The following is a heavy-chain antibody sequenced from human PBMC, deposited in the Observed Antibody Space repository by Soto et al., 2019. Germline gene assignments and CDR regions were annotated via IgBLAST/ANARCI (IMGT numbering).Heavy chain of an antibody. CDR2: INPSAYSG. CDR1: GYTFSNYY. CDR3: AKSPRGYYGSGSLYGMDV. D-gene: IGHD3-10*01. V-gene: IGHV1-46*01. Sequence: ASVKVSCKASGYTFSNYYINWVRQAPGQGLEWMGVINPSAYSGSYAPKFQGRVTMTRDTSTRTVYMELNSLRAEDTAVYYCAKSPRGYYGSGSLYGMDVWGQGTTVTVSS. J-gene: IGHJ6*02.